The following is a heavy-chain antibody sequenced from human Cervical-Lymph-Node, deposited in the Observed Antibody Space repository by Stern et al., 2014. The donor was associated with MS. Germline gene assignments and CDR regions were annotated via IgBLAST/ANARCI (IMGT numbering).Heavy chain of an antibody. CDR1: GGTFSSYA. J-gene: IGHJ6*02. CDR2: IIPMFGTA. V-gene: IGHV1-69*01. D-gene: IGHD1-26*01. Sequence: VQLVQSGAEVKKPGSSMRVSCKASGGTFSSYAISWVRQAPGQGLEWMGGIIPMFGTANYAQKFQGRVTITAYASTSTAYMEVSSLISDDTAVYYCATSAGELTPEAVWGQGTTVTVFS. CDR3: ATSAGELTPEAV.